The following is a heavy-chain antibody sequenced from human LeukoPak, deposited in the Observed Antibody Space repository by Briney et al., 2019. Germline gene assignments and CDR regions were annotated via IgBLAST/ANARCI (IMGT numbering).Heavy chain of an antibody. J-gene: IGHJ6*03. D-gene: IGHD3-10*01. CDR1: GFTFSSCA. V-gene: IGHV3-30-3*01. CDR3: ARDGDYYGSGRTRLYYYMDV. CDR2: ISYDGSNK. Sequence: GRSLRLSCAASGFTFSSCAMHWVRQAPGKGLEWVAVISYDGSNKYYADSVKGRFTISRDNSKNTLYLQMNSLRAEDTAVYYCARDGDYYGSGRTRLYYYMDVWGKGTTVTVSS.